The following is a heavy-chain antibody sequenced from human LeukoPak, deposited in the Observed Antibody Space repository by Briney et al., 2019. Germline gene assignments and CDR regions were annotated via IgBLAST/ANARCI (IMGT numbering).Heavy chain of an antibody. CDR2: IYSGGST. D-gene: IGHD2-15*01. CDR1: GFTVSSNY. J-gene: IGHJ6*03. V-gene: IGHV3-53*01. Sequence: GGSLRLSCAASGFTVSSNYMSWVRQAPGKGLEWVSVIYSGGSTYYADSVKGRFTISRDNSKNTLYLQMNSLRAEDTAVYYCARVLGYCSGGSCSIKGYYYYMDVWGKGITVTVSS. CDR3: ARVLGYCSGGSCSIKGYYYYMDV.